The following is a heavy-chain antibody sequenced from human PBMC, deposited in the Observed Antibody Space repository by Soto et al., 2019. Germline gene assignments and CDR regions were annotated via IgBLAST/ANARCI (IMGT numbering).Heavy chain of an antibody. V-gene: IGHV4-34*01. CDR3: ARGPPSDTVTTPYYFYY. CDR1: GGSFSGYY. CDR2: INHSGST. Sequence: SETLSLTCAVYGGSFSGYYWSWIRQPPGKGLEWIGEINHSGSTNYNPSLKSRVTISVDTSKNQFSLKLSSVTAADTAVYYCARGPPSDTVTTPYYFYYCGQGTLVTVSS. D-gene: IGHD4-17*01. J-gene: IGHJ4*02.